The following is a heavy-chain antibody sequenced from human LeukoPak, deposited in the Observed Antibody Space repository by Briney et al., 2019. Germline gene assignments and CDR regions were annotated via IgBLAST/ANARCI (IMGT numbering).Heavy chain of an antibody. CDR3: ARDQGGVGY. V-gene: IGHV3-48*01. CDR1: GLTFSSYS. CDR2: ISSFSGTI. Sequence: SGGSLRLSCVPSGLTFSSYSMNWVRQAPGKGLEWVSYISSFSGTINYAHSVKGRFTISRDNAKNSLYLQMNSLRAVDTAVYYFARDQGGVGYWGQGTLVTVSS. J-gene: IGHJ4*02. D-gene: IGHD3-16*01.